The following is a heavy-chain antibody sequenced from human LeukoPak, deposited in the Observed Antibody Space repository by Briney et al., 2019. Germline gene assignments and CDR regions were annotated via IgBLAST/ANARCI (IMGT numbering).Heavy chain of an antibody. CDR1: GFTFDDYA. CDR3: AKDKAGTRAFDI. CDR2: ISWNSGSI. Sequence: GGSLRLSCAASGFTFDDYAMHWVRQAPGKGLEWVSGISWNSGSIGYADSVKGRFTISRDNAKNSLYLQMNSLRAEDTALYYCAKDKAGTRAFDIWGQGALVTVSS. D-gene: IGHD6-13*01. J-gene: IGHJ4*02. V-gene: IGHV3-9*01.